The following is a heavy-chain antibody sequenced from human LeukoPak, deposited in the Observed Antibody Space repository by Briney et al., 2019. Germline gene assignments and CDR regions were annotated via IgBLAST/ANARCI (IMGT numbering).Heavy chain of an antibody. CDR2: IYYRGAP. D-gene: IGHD1-26*01. V-gene: IGHV4-59*01. CDR3: ATGWDGY. Sequence: SETLSLTCTVSGGSISSYYWGWIRQPPGKGLEWVGQIYYRGAPNYNPSLESRVTISIDTSKNQFSLKLNSVTAADTAVYYCATGWDGYWGQGTLVTVSS. J-gene: IGHJ4*02. CDR1: GGSISSYY.